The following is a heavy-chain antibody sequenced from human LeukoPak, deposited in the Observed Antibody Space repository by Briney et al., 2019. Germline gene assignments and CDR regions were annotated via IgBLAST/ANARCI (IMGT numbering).Heavy chain of an antibody. D-gene: IGHD6-6*01. CDR1: GFTFSSYA. CDR3: AKDLRSSSSRGGFDY. V-gene: IGHV3-23*01. Sequence: GGSLRLSCAASGFTFSSYAMSWVRQAPGKGLGWVSAISGSGGSTYYADSVKGRFSISRDNSKNTLYVQINSLRAEDTAVYYCAKDLRSSSSRGGFDYWGQGTLVTVSS. J-gene: IGHJ4*02. CDR2: ISGSGGST.